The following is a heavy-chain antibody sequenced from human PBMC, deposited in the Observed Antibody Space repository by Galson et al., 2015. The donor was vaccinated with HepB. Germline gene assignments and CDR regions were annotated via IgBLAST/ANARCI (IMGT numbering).Heavy chain of an antibody. D-gene: IGHD3-16*01. CDR2: ISAYNGNT. Sequence: SVKVSCKASGYTFTSYGISWVRQAPGQGLEWMGWISAYNGNTNYAQKLQDRVTMTTDTSTSTAYMELRSLRSDDTAVYYCARVEVDGYVSYFLPEIWGQGTLVTVSS. CDR3: ARVEVDGYVSYFLPEI. V-gene: IGHV1-18*04. J-gene: IGHJ4*02. CDR1: GYTFTSYG.